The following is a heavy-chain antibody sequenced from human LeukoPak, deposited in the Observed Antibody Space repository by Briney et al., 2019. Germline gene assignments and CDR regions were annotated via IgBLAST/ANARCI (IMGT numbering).Heavy chain of an antibody. CDR1: GFTFSSYA. CDR2: ISGSGGST. J-gene: IGHJ4*02. CDR3: AKSLRMFRGSYYE. Sequence: GGSLRLSCAASGFTFSSYAMRWLRQAPGKGLEWVSAISGSGGSTYYADSVKGRFTISRDNSKNTLYLQMNSLRAEDTAVYYCAKSLRMFRGSYYEWGQGTLVTVSS. D-gene: IGHD1-26*01. V-gene: IGHV3-23*01.